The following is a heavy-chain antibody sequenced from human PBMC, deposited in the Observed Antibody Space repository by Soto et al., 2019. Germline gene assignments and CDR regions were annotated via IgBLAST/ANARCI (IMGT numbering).Heavy chain of an antibody. V-gene: IGHV5-51*01. Sequence: GESLKISCQGSGYTFTNHWIGWVRQMPGKGLEWMGIIYPGDSDTRYSPSFQGQVTLSADKSISTAYLQWSSLKASDTAMYYCAAGYTTGLDAFDICGQGTLVTVSS. CDR1: GYTFTNHW. D-gene: IGHD6-13*01. CDR2: IYPGDSDT. CDR3: AAGYTTGLDAFDI. J-gene: IGHJ3*02.